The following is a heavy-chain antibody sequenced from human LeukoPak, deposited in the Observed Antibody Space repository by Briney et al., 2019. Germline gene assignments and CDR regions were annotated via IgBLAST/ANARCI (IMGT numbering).Heavy chain of an antibody. CDR3: ARDLGTGYYYDCSGYYPNYFDY. CDR1: GFTFSSFS. V-gene: IGHV3-21*01. J-gene: IGHJ4*02. CDR2: ISSSSSYI. Sequence: GGSLRLSCAASGFTFSSFSMNWVRQAPGKGLEWVSSISSSSSYIYYADSVKGRFTISRDNAKNSLYLQMSSLRAEDTAVYYCARDLGTGYYYDCSGYYPNYFDYWGQGTLVTVSS. D-gene: IGHD3-22*01.